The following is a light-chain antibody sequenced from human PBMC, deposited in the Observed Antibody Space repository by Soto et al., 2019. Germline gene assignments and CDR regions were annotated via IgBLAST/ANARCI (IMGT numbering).Light chain of an antibody. Sequence: EIVLTQSPGTLSLSPGERATISCRASQRVSSSYLAWYQQKPGLAPRLLIYGASSRATGVPDRFSGSGSGTDFTLTISRLEPEDFAVYYCQQYGSSPLVTFGQGTRLEIK. V-gene: IGKV3-20*01. CDR1: QRVSSSY. J-gene: IGKJ5*01. CDR3: QQYGSSPLVT. CDR2: GAS.